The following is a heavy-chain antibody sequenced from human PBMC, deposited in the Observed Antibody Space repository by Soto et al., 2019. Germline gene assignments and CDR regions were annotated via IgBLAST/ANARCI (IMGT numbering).Heavy chain of an antibody. CDR1: EFTISGYA. D-gene: IGHD6-19*01. J-gene: IGHJ4*02. Sequence: LRLSCAASEFTISGYAMHWVRQAPGKGLEWVAIISYDGSSKYNTDSVKGPFTISRDTSKNTVYLQMHSLTVEDTAIYYCARDAVAMAYWGQGTLVTV. CDR2: ISYDGSSK. V-gene: IGHV3-30-3*01. CDR3: ARDAVAMAY.